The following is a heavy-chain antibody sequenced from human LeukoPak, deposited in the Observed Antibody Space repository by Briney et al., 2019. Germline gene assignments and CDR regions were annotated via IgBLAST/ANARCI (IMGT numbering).Heavy chain of an antibody. J-gene: IGHJ6*03. CDR2: ISAYNGNT. D-gene: IGHD5-12*01. Sequence: ASVKVSCKASGYTFTSYGISWVRQAPGRGLEWMGWISAYNGNTNYAQKLQGRVTMTTDTSTSTAYMELRSLRSDDTAVYYCARGRGNIVATIGPYYYYYYMDVWGKGTTVTVSS. CDR3: ARGRGNIVATIGPYYYYYYMDV. CDR1: GYTFTSYG. V-gene: IGHV1-18*01.